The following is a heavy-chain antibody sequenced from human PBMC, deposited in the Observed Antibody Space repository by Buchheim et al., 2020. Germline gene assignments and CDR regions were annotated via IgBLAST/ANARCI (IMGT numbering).Heavy chain of an antibody. J-gene: IGHJ6*02. CDR3: ARDNLPDGMDV. Sequence: QVQLVQSGAEVKKPGASVKVSCKASGYTFSRYDINWVRQATGQGLEWMGWMNPNSGNTGYAQKFQGRVSMTKDTSKSTAYLELSSLRPEDTAVYYCARDNLPDGMDVWGQGTT. V-gene: IGHV1-8*01. CDR1: GYTFSRYD. CDR2: MNPNSGNT. D-gene: IGHD1-1*01.